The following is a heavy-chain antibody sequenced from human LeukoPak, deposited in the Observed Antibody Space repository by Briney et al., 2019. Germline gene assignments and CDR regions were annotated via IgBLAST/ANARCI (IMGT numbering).Heavy chain of an antibody. Sequence: SETLSLTCAVYGGSFSGYYWSWIRQPPGKGLVWIGKINHSGITNYNPSLKSRVTISVDTSKNQFSLKLSSVTAADTAVYYCARDSRGIAAAGAFDIWGQGTMVTVSS. J-gene: IGHJ3*02. CDR3: ARDSRGIAAAGAFDI. CDR2: INHSGIT. D-gene: IGHD6-13*01. CDR1: GGSFSGYY. V-gene: IGHV4-34*01.